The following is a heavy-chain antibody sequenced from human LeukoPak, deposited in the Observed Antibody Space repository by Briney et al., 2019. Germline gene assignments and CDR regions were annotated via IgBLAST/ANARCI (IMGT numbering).Heavy chain of an antibody. V-gene: IGHV3-74*01. CDR2: IRTDGGTK. J-gene: IGHJ4*02. CDR3: ARDWAWGGFDH. Sequence: GGSLRLSCEGSGFSFSSYWMHWVRQAPGKGLAWVSRIRTDGGTKYYTDSVKGRFTVSRDNARNTLYLQMDSLRVDDTAVYYCARDWAWGGFDHWGQGTLVTVSS. CDR1: GFSFSSYW. D-gene: IGHD3-16*01.